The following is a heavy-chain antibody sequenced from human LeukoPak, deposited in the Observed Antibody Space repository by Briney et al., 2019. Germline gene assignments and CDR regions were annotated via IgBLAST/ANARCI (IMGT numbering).Heavy chain of an antibody. CDR2: MNPNSGNT. CDR1: GYTFTSYD. Sequence: GSVKVSCQASGYTFTSYDINWVRQATGQGLEWMGWMNPNSGNTGYAQKFQGRVTMTRNTSISTAYMELSSLRSEDTAVYYCARGSAGHNLRFDPWGQGTLVTVSS. D-gene: IGHD1-1*01. CDR3: ARGSAGHNLRFDP. J-gene: IGHJ5*02. V-gene: IGHV1-8*01.